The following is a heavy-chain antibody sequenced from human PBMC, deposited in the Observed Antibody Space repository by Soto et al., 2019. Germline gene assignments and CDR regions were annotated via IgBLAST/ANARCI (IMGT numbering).Heavy chain of an antibody. CDR1: GFRFGSYA. Sequence: QPGGSLRLSCAASGFRFGSYALIWVRQAPGKGLEWVSTISGSDGKTFYADSVKGRFSISRDTSQSTLYLQVNSLRADDTAMYYCARWSYLDYWGQGTRVTVSS. CDR3: ARWSYLDY. D-gene: IGHD3-3*01. V-gene: IGHV3-23*01. J-gene: IGHJ4*02. CDR2: ISGSDGKT.